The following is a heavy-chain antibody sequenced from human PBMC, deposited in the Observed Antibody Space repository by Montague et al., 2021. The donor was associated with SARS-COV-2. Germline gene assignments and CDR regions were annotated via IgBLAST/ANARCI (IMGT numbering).Heavy chain of an antibody. CDR2: IYYSGXT. V-gene: IGHV4-31*03. CDR1: GGSISSGGYY. D-gene: IGHD3-3*01. Sequence: TLSLTCTVSGGSISSGGYYWSWIRQHPGKGLEWIGFIYYSGXTXYXXXXKXRVTISVDTSKNQFSLKLSSVTAADTAVYYCARDPINRITIFGVVTRGWYFDLWGRGTLVTVSS. CDR3: ARDPINRITIFGVVTRGWYFDL. J-gene: IGHJ2*01.